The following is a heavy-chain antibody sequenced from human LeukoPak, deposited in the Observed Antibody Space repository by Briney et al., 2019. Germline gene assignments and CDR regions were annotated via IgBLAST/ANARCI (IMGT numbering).Heavy chain of an antibody. CDR1: GASISSYF. Sequence: ETLSLTCTVSGASISSYFWTWIRQPPGKGLEWVSVIYSGGSTYYADSVKGRFTISRDNSKNTLYLQMNSLRAEDTAVYYCASLWSLNGDFDYWGQGTLVTVSS. J-gene: IGHJ4*02. D-gene: IGHD3-3*01. CDR3: ASLWSLNGDFDY. CDR2: IYSGGST. V-gene: IGHV3-66*01.